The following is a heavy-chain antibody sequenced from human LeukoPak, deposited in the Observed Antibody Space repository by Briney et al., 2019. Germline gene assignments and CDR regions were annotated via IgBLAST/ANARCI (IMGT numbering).Heavy chain of an antibody. V-gene: IGHV3-72*01. D-gene: IGHD3-10*02. J-gene: IGHJ6*04. CDR1: GFTVSSNY. CDR2: TRNKANSYTT. CDR3: AELGITMIGGV. Sequence: PGGSLRLSCAASGFTVSSNYMSWVRQAPGKGLEWVGRTRNKANSYTTEYAASVKGRFTISRDDSKNSLYLQMNSLRAEDTAVYYCAELGITMIGGVWGKGTTVTISS.